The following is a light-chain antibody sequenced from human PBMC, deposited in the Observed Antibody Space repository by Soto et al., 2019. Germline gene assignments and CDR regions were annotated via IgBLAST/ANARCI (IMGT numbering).Light chain of an antibody. CDR3: CSYAGSSSYV. J-gene: IGLJ1*01. CDR2: TVT. V-gene: IGLV2-11*01. CDR1: SSDIGGYNY. Sequence: QSALTQPRSVSGSPGQSVTISCTGTSSDIGGYNYVSWYQQHPGKAPKLMIYTVTKRPSVVPDRFSGSKSDNTAYLTISGLKADDEADYYCCSYAGSSSYVFGTGTKLTVL.